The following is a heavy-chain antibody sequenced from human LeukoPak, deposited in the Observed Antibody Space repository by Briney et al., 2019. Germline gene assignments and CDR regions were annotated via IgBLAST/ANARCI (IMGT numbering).Heavy chain of an antibody. CDR1: LYTLTGYY. J-gene: IGHJ5*02. Sequence: SVRVSRQASLYTLTGYYIHWVRPAPGKGLEWMGWINPNSGGTNYAQKFQGRVSMTRDTSISTAYMEPSRLRSDDTAVYYCARDLGPTGFNWFDPWGQGTLVTVSS. CDR2: INPNSGGT. CDR3: ARDLGPTGFNWFDP. D-gene: IGHD3-9*01. V-gene: IGHV1-2*02.